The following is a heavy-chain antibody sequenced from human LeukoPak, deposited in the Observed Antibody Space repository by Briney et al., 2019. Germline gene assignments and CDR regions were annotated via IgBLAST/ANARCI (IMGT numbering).Heavy chain of an antibody. Sequence: GGSLRLSCAASGFTFSDHYMDWVRQTPGKGLEWVGRSRNKANSYTTEYAASVKGRFTISRDDSKNSLSLQMNSLKTDDTAVYYCARALRSGSYFFYWGQGTLVTVSS. J-gene: IGHJ4*02. CDR2: SRNKANSYTT. D-gene: IGHD1-26*01. CDR1: GFTFSDHY. V-gene: IGHV3-72*01. CDR3: ARALRSGSYFFY.